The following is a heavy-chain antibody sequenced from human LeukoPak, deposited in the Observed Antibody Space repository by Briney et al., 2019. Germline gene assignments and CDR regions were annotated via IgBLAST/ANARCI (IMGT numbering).Heavy chain of an antibody. CDR1: GGSISSSSYY. J-gene: IGHJ5*02. CDR2: IYYSGST. V-gene: IGHV4-39*07. CDR3: ARYDIVATNWFDP. Sequence: PSETLSLTCTVSGGSISSSSYYWGWIRQPPGKGLEWIGSIYYSGSTYYNPSLKSRVTISVDTSKNQFSLKLNSVTAADTAVYYCARYDIVATNWFDPWGQGTLVTVSS. D-gene: IGHD5-12*01.